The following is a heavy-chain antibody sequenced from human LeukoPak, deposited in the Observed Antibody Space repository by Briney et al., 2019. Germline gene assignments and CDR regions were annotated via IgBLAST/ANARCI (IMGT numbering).Heavy chain of an antibody. CDR3: AKDSVAYSSSYYFDY. D-gene: IGHD6-6*01. CDR2: ISGDGGST. J-gene: IGHJ4*02. CDR1: GFTFDDYA. V-gene: IGHV3-43*02. Sequence: GGSLRLSCAASGFTFDDYAMHWVRQAPGKGLEWVSLISGDGGSTYYADSVKGRFTISRDNSKNSLYLQMNSLRTEDTALYYCAKDSVAYSSSYYFDYWGQGTLVTVSS.